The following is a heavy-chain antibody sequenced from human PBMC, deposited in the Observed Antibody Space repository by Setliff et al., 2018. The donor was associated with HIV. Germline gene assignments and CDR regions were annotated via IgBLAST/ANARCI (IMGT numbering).Heavy chain of an antibody. J-gene: IGHJ6*03. V-gene: IGHV4-59*08. CDR3: ARQITMVRGVYQPYYYYYMDV. CDR2: IYYSGST. Sequence: LSLTCTVSGGSISSYYWIWIRQPPGKGLEWIGYIYYSGSTNYNPSLKSRVTISVDTSKNQFSLKLSSVTAADTAVYYCARQITMVRGVYQPYYYYYMDVWGKGTTVTVSS. D-gene: IGHD3-10*01. CDR1: GGSISSYY.